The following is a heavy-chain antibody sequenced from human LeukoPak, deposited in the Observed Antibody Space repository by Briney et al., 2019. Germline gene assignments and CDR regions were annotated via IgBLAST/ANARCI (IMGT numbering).Heavy chain of an antibody. CDR2: INSDGSST. Sequence: PGGSLRLSCAASGFTFSNYWIHWVRQARGKGLVCVSRINSDGSSTTYADSVKGRFTISRDNAKNTLYLQMNSLRVDDTAVYYCARGNSGFDYWGQGTLVTVSS. D-gene: IGHD1-1*01. CDR1: GFTFSNYW. J-gene: IGHJ4*02. CDR3: ARGNSGFDY. V-gene: IGHV3-74*01.